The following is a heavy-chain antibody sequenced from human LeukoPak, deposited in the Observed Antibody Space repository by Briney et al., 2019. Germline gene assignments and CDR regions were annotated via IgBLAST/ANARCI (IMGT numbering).Heavy chain of an antibody. CDR2: ISGRGQST. CDR1: GFRFTDYA. D-gene: IGHD3-22*01. V-gene: IGHV3-23*01. CDR3: VQRGYDYDSAGSFYAEYFHN. Sequence: GGSLRLSCTVSGFRFTDYAMNWVRQAPGKGLEWVSAISGRGQSTYYADSVRGRFSVSRDNSNNTLFLQMNSLRVEDTALYYCVQRGYDYDSAGSFYAEYFHNWGQGTLVTVAS. J-gene: IGHJ1*01.